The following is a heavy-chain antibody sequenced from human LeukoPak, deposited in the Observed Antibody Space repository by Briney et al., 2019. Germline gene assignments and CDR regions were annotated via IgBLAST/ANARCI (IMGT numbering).Heavy chain of an antibody. V-gene: IGHV1-69*13. J-gene: IGHJ5*02. CDR2: IIPIFGTA. D-gene: IGHD3-10*01. CDR3: ARDRRIMVRGAFDP. Sequence: SVKVSCKASGGTFSSYAISWVRQAPGQGLEWMGGIIPIFGTANYAQKFQGRVTITADESTSTAYMELSSLRSEDTAVYYCARDRRIMVRGAFDPWGQGTLVTVSS. CDR1: GGTFSSYA.